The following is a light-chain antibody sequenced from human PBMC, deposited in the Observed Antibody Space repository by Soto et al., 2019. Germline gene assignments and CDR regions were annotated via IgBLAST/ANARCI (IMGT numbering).Light chain of an antibody. CDR3: SAYSGRDKLL. CDR1: SSDVGGYKY. V-gene: IGLV2-8*01. Sequence: QSVLTQSPSASGSPGQSVTISCTGTSSDVGGYKYVSWYQQHPGKAPKLLIYEVSERPSGVPNHFFGSKSGNTASLTVSGIQPEDEADYYCSAYSGRDKLLFGGGTKLTVL. CDR2: EVS. J-gene: IGLJ3*02.